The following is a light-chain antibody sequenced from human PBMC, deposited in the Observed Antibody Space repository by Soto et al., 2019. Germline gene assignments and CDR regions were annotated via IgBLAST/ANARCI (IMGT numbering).Light chain of an antibody. CDR1: SSNIGTGYD. Sequence: QSVLTQPPSVSGAPGKRVTICCTGSSSNIGTGYDVHWYQQLPGTAPKLPIYGNSNRPSGVPDRFSGSKSGTSASLAITGLQAEDEADYYCQSFDSSRFYVFGTGTKVTVL. CDR3: QSFDSSRFYV. V-gene: IGLV1-40*01. CDR2: GNS. J-gene: IGLJ1*01.